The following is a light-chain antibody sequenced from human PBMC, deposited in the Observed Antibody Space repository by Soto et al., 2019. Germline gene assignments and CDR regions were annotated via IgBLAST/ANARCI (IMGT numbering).Light chain of an antibody. Sequence: QSALTQTASVSGSPGQSITISCAGTINDVGGYNYVSWHQQHPGKAPKLLIYEVSNRPSGISNRFSGSKSGNTASLTISGLQAEDEADYYRSSYTISNTRRHVFGTGTKVTAL. CDR3: SSYTISNTRRHV. CDR2: EVS. CDR1: INDVGGYNY. J-gene: IGLJ1*01. V-gene: IGLV2-14*01.